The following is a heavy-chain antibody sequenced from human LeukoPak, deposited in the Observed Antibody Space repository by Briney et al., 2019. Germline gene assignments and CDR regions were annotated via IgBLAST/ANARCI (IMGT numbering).Heavy chain of an antibody. J-gene: IGHJ4*02. CDR1: GSSFTSYW. CDR3: PRHGQDSNSWSQCFAH. CDR2: IYPGDSDT. V-gene: IGHV5-51*01. D-gene: IGHD6-13*01. Sequence: GESLKISCKGSGSSFTSYWIGWVRQMPGKGLGWMVIIYPGDSDTRYSPSFQGQVTISADKSISTAYLQWSSLNDSDTAMYYCPRHGQDSNSWSQCFAHWGQGTLVTVSS.